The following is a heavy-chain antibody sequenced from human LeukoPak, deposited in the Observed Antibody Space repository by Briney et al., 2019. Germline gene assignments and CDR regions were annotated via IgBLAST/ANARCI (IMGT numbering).Heavy chain of an antibody. J-gene: IGHJ1*01. CDR1: GFTFSSYG. CDR3: AKDGQWLVPEAEYFQH. V-gene: IGHV3-30*18. D-gene: IGHD6-19*01. CDR2: VSYDGSNK. Sequence: PGRSLRLSCAASGFTFSSYGMHWVRQAPGKGLEWVAVVSYDGSNKYYADSVKGRFTISRGNSKNTLYLQMNSLRAEDTAVYYCAKDGQWLVPEAEYFQHWGRGTLVTVSS.